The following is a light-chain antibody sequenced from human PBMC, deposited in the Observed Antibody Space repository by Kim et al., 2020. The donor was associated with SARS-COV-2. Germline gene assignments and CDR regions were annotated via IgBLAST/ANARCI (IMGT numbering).Light chain of an antibody. CDR1: QDISNY. Sequence: ASGGDRVTITCQASQDISNYLNWYQQKPGKAPQRLIYDASNLETGVPSRFSGSGSGTDFTFTISSLQPEYIATYYCQQYDNLMYTFGQGTKLEI. CDR2: DAS. CDR3: QQYDNLMYT. V-gene: IGKV1-33*01. J-gene: IGKJ2*01.